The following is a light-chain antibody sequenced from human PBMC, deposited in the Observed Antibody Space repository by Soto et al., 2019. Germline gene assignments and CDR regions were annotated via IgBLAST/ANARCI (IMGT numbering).Light chain of an antibody. V-gene: IGLV2-14*01. CDR2: EVS. Sequence: QSVLTQPTSVSGSPGQSITISCTGTSSDVGGYNYVSWYQQHPGKAPKLMIYEVSNRPSGVSNRFSGSKYGNTASLTISGLQAEDEADYYCSSYTSIITVIFGGGTQLT. CDR3: SSYTSIITVI. CDR1: SSDVGGYNY. J-gene: IGLJ2*01.